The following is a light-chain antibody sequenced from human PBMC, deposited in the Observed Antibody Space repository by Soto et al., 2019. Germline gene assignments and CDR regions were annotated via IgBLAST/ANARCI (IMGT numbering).Light chain of an antibody. CDR3: QQYRSWPRT. CDR1: QSVDIN. CDR2: GAS. J-gene: IGKJ1*01. Sequence: EIVLTQSRATLSVSPGERVTLSCRASQSVDINLAWYQQKPGQPPRLLIYGASTRATDMSGTFSGRGSGTEFTLTISSLRPEDFAVYYCQQYRSWPRTFGQGPKVEMK. V-gene: IGKV3-15*01.